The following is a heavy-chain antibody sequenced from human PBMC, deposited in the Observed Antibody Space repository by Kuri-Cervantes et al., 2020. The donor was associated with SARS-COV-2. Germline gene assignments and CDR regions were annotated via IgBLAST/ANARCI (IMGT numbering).Heavy chain of an antibody. D-gene: IGHD3-10*01. CDR1: GGSISSYY. CDR2: IYYSGST. CDR3: ARPPRDYGSGSPDWFDP. J-gene: IGHJ5*02. V-gene: IGHV4-59*08. Sequence: SETLSLTCTVSGGSISSYYWSWIRQLPGKGLEGFGYIYYSGSTNYNPALKSRVTISVDTSKNQFSLKLSSVTAADTAVYYCARPPRDYGSGSPDWFDPWSQGTLVTVSS.